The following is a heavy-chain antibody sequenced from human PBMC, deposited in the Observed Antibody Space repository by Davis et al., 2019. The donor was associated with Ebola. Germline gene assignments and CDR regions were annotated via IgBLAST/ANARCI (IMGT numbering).Heavy chain of an antibody. V-gene: IGHV4-31*03. D-gene: IGHD3-22*01. J-gene: IGHJ6*03. Sequence: PSETLSLTCTVSGGSISRGGSYWTWIRQHPGKGLERIGYIYYSGSTYYKPSLKSRVTISLDTSKNQFSLNLYSVTAADTAVYYCARDLRYDSSGSDYYFYMDVWGKGTTVTVSS. CDR3: ARDLRYDSSGSDYYFYMDV. CDR1: GGSISRGGSY. CDR2: IYYSGST.